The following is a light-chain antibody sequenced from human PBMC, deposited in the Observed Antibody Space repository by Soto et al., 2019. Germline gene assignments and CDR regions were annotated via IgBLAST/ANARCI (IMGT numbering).Light chain of an antibody. CDR2: GAS. Sequence: IVLTQFPGTLSFSPGERATLSCRASQSVSSSYLAWYQQKPGQAPRLLIYGASSRATGIPDRFSGSGSGTDFTLTISRLEPEDFAVYYCQQYGSSPLWTFGQGTKVDI. CDR3: QQYGSSPLWT. CDR1: QSVSSSY. J-gene: IGKJ1*01. V-gene: IGKV3-20*01.